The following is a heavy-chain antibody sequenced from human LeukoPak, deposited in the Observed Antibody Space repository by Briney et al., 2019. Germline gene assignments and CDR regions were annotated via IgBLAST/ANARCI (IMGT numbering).Heavy chain of an antibody. CDR2: ISSSSSYI. V-gene: IGHV3-21*01. Sequence: GGSLRLSCAASGFTFSSYSMNWVRQAPGKGLXXXXXISSSSSYIYYADSVKGRFTISRDNAKNSLYLQMNSLRAEDTAVYYCASSRAPYGGYDFDYWGQGTLVTVSS. CDR1: GFTFSSYS. D-gene: IGHD5-12*01. J-gene: IGHJ4*02. CDR3: ASSRAPYGGYDFDY.